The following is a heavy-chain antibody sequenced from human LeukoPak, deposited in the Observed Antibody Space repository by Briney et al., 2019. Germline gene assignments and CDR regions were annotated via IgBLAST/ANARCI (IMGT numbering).Heavy chain of an antibody. V-gene: IGHV4-38-2*02. CDR1: GHSISSGHY. D-gene: IGHD1-26*01. CDR2: LYNSGTT. Sequence: SETLSLTCAVSGHSISSGHYWGWIRQPPGKGLEWIGSLYNSGTTYYNPSLKSRVTISVDTSKNQFSLRRSSVTAADTAVYYCARDLVGATGWDAFDIWGQGTMVTVSS. CDR3: ARDLVGATGWDAFDI. J-gene: IGHJ3*02.